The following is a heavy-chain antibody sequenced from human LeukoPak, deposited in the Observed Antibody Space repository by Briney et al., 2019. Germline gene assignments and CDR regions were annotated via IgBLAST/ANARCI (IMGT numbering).Heavy chain of an antibody. CDR1: GGSISSYY. J-gene: IGHJ4*02. D-gene: IGHD5-18*01. Sequence: SETLSLTCTVSGGSISSYYWGWIRQPPGKGLEWIGYIYYSGSTNCNPSLKSRVTISVDTSKNQFSLKLTSMTAADTAVYYCARHLDSYGYNVGDYWGKGTLVTVSS. CDR2: IYYSGST. V-gene: IGHV4-59*08. CDR3: ARHLDSYGYNVGDY.